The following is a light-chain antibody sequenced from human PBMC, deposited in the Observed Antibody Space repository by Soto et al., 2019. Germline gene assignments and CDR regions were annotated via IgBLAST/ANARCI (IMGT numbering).Light chain of an antibody. Sequence: VLTQPPSVSAAPGQKVTISCSGSSSDIGRNYVSWYQHLPGTAPKLLIYENNKRPSGIPDRLSGSKSGSSATLGITGLQTGDEADYYCGTWDSSLTTYVFGPGTKATVL. V-gene: IGLV1-51*02. CDR3: GTWDSSLTTYV. J-gene: IGLJ1*01. CDR1: SSDIGRNY. CDR2: ENN.